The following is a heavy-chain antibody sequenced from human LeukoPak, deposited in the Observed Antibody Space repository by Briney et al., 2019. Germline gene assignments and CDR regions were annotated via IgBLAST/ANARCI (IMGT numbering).Heavy chain of an antibody. CDR1: GFTFRSYE. V-gene: IGHV3-48*03. Sequence: GGSLRLSCVVSGFTFRSYEMNWVRQAPGKGLEWVSCISGSGSTVYYADSVKGRFTISRDNAKSSLYLQVNSLTADDTAFYYCARYYYDSSGSYFDYWGQGTLVTVSS. J-gene: IGHJ4*02. CDR2: ISGSGSTV. D-gene: IGHD3-22*01. CDR3: ARYYYDSSGSYFDY.